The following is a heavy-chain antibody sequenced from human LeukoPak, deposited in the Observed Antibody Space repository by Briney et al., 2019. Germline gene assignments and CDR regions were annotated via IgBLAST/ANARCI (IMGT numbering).Heavy chain of an antibody. D-gene: IGHD6-19*01. V-gene: IGHV1-2*04. CDR2: INPNSGST. CDR3: ARGGLIAVAGSRDAFDI. CDR1: GYTFTSYY. J-gene: IGHJ3*02. Sequence: ASVKVSCKASGYTFTSYYMHWVRQAPGQGLEWMGWINPNSGSTNYAQKFQGWVTITRDTSISTAYMELSRLRSDDTAVYYCARGGLIAVAGSRDAFDIWGQGTMVTVSS.